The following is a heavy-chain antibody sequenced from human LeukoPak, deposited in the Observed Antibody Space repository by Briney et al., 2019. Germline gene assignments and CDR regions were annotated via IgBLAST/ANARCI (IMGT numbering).Heavy chain of an antibody. D-gene: IGHD1-7*01. Sequence: PSETLSLTCTVSGGSISSGGYYWSWIRQHPGKGLEWIGYIYYSGSTYYNPSLKSRVTISVDTSKNQFSLKLSSVTAADTAVYYCVRDRLELRYYYYGMDVWGQGTTVTVSS. V-gene: IGHV4-31*03. CDR2: IYYSGST. CDR1: GGSISSGGYY. J-gene: IGHJ6*02. CDR3: VRDRLELRYYYYGMDV.